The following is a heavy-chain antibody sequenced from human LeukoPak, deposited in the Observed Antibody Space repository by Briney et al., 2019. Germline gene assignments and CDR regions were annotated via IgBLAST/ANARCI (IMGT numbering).Heavy chain of an antibody. J-gene: IGHJ4*02. CDR2: INSDGSST. D-gene: IGHD3-10*01. CDR1: GFTFSSYW. CDR3: VGDYGSGPFDY. Sequence: GGSLRLSCAASGFTFSSYWMHWVRQAPVKGLVWVSRINSDGSSTSYADSVKGRFTISRDNAKNTLYLQMNSLRAEDTAVYYCVGDYGSGPFDYWGQGTLVTVSS. V-gene: IGHV3-74*01.